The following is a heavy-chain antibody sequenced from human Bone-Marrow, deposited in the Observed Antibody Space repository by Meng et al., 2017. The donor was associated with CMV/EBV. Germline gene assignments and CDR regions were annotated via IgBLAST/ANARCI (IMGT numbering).Heavy chain of an antibody. CDR3: VGLPKSGHWHFDH. CDR2: ISDNGYSI. Sequence: LTRAPSGLTFTDFYMSWIRQAPGKGLEWISYISDNGYSIYYVESVKGRFTIPRDNAKNSLFLQMNSLRAEDTAVYYCVGLPKSGHWHFDHWGLGTLVTVSS. CDR1: GLTFTDFY. V-gene: IGHV3-11*04. D-gene: IGHD1-26*01. J-gene: IGHJ2*01.